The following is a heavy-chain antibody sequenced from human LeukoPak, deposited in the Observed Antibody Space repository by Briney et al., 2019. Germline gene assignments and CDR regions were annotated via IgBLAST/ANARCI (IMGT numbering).Heavy chain of an antibody. V-gene: IGHV3-30*03. J-gene: IGHJ4*02. CDR1: GFTFSSYG. CDR2: ISYDGSNK. CDR3: ARDSEEYSSSWYGSGPGDY. Sequence: GGSLRLSCAASGFTFSSYGMHWVRQAPGKGLEWVAVISYDGSNKYYADSVKGRFTISRDNSKNTLYLQMNSLRAEDTAVYYCARDSEEYSSSWYGSGPGDYWGQGTLVTVSS. D-gene: IGHD6-13*01.